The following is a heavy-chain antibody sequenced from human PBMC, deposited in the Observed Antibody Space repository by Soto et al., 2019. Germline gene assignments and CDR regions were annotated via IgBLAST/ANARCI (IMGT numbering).Heavy chain of an antibody. CDR3: ARDKLKRTTATTMFFDY. Sequence: GGSLRLSCAASGFTFSRYAMSWVRQAPGRGLEWVSGISGSGSSTYYAASVKGRFTISRDHSKNTLYLQMGSLRAEDMAVYYCARDKLKRTTATTMFFDYWGQGTLVTVSS. CDR2: ISGSGSST. J-gene: IGHJ4*02. V-gene: IGHV3-23*01. D-gene: IGHD4-17*01. CDR1: GFTFSRYA.